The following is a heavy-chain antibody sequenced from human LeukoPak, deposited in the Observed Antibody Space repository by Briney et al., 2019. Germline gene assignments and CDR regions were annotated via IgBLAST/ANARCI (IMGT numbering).Heavy chain of an antibody. V-gene: IGHV3-74*01. CDR1: GFTFSSYW. D-gene: IGHD3-9*01. CDR2: INSDGSST. J-gene: IGHJ4*02. CDR3: AKAELYDILTGYYY. Sequence: GGSLRLSCAASGFTFSSYWMHWVRQAPGKGLVWVSRINSDGSSTSYADSVKGRFTISRDNAKNTLYLQMNSLRTEDTAVYYCAKAELYDILTGYYYWGQGTLVTVSS.